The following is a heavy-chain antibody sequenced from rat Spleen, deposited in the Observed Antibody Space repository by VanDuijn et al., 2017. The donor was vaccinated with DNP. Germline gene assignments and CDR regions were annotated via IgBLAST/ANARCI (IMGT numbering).Heavy chain of an antibody. CDR2: ISAGSGGS. CDR1: GYTFTTYY. Sequence: QVQLQQSRAELAKPGSSVKISCEASGYTFTTYYITWIKQTTGQGLESIGYISAGSGGSNSHEKFKGKATLTVDKSYSTAFMQLSSRTTDDSAVYYVERTLYGYAMDAWGQGTSVTVSS. D-gene: IGHD4-1*01. CDR3: ERTLYGYAMDA. J-gene: IGHJ4*01. V-gene: IGHV1-43*01.